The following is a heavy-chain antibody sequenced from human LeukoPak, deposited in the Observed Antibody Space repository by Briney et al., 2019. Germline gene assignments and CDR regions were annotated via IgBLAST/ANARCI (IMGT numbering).Heavy chain of an antibody. CDR1: GFTFSSYG. CDR2: ISYDGSNK. D-gene: IGHD5-12*01. J-gene: IGHJ4*02. V-gene: IGHV3-30*18. CDR3: AKFGTYSGYDSFDY. Sequence: GRSLRLSCAASGFTFSSYGMHWVRQAPGKGLEWVAVISYDGSNKYYADSVKGRFTISRDNSKNTLYLQMNSLRAEDTAVYYCAKFGTYSGYDSFDYWGRGTLVTVSS.